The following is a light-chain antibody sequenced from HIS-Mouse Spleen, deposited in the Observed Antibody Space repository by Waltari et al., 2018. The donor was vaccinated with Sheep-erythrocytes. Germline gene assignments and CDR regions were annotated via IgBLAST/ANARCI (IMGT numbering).Light chain of an antibody. CDR2: QDS. CDR3: QAWDSSTALYV. CDR1: NLGDKY. Sequence: SYELTPPPSVSVSPGQTASITCSGDNLGDKYACWYQQKPGQSPVLVISQDSKRPSGIHERFSGSNSGNTATLTISGTQAMDEADYYCQAWDSSTALYVFGTGTKVTVL. V-gene: IGLV3-1*01. J-gene: IGLJ1*01.